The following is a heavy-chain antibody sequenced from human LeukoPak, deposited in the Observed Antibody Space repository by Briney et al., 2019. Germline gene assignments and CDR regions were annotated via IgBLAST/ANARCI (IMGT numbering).Heavy chain of an antibody. CDR2: ISSSSSTI. D-gene: IGHD3-16*02. CDR3: AKDRKITFGGVIASPFDY. V-gene: IGHV3-48*01. CDR1: GFTFSSYS. Sequence: GGSLRLSCAASGFTFSSYSMNWVRQAPGKGLEWVSYISSSSSTIYYADSVKGRFTISRDNAKNTLYLQMNSLRVEDTAVYYCAKDRKITFGGVIASPFDYWGQGTLVTVSS. J-gene: IGHJ4*02.